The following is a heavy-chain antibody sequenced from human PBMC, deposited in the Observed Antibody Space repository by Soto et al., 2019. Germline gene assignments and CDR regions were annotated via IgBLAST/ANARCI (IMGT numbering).Heavy chain of an antibody. D-gene: IGHD3-10*01. V-gene: IGHV1-18*01. J-gene: IGHJ6*02. Sequence: QVQLVQSGAEVKKPGASVKVSCKASGYTFTRSRISWVRQAPGQGPEWMGWISSYNGDTNYAQTFQGRVTMTTDTTTSKAYMKLRCLRLDDPAVYYCAGEGVAPYYYYGMDVWGQGTPVTVSS. CDR2: ISSYNGDT. CDR3: AGEGVAPYYYYGMDV. CDR1: GYTFTRSR.